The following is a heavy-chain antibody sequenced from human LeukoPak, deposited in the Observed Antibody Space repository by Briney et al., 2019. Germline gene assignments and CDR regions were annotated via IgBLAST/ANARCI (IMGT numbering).Heavy chain of an antibody. J-gene: IGHJ4*02. CDR1: GFTFSSYW. CDR2: INSDGSST. Sequence: GGSLRLSCAASGFTFSSYWMHWVRQAPGKGLVWVSRINSDGSSTSYADSVKGRFTISRDNAKNTLYLQMNCLRAEDTAVYYCARVSGSGSYFKDYWGQGTLVTVSS. D-gene: IGHD3-10*01. CDR3: ARVSGSGSYFKDY. V-gene: IGHV3-74*01.